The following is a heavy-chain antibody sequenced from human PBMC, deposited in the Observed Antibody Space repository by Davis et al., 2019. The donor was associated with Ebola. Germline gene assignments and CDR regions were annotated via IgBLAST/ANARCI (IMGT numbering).Heavy chain of an antibody. CDR3: ARKSYYYDSSGYHRGGFDY. D-gene: IGHD3-22*01. V-gene: IGHV3-30-3*01. CDR2: ISYDGSNK. J-gene: IGHJ4*02. Sequence: SCKASGFTFTSSAMHWVRQAPGKGLEWVAVISYDGSNKYYADSVKGRFTISRDNSKNTLYLQMNSLRAEDTAVYYCARKSYYYDSSGYHRGGFDYWGQGTLVTVSS. CDR1: GFTFTSSA.